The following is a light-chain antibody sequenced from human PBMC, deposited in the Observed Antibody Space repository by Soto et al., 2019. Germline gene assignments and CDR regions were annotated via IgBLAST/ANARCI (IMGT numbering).Light chain of an antibody. V-gene: IGKV4-1*01. CDR2: WAS. J-gene: IGKJ4*01. Sequence: DIVMTQSPDSLAVSLGERATINCRSSQSLLYSSNNKNYLAWYQQMPGQPPKLLIYWASTRESGVPDRFSGSGSGTDFTLTISSLQAEDVATYYCQKYYTPPITFGGGTKVGIK. CDR3: QKYYTPPIT. CDR1: QSLLYSSNNKNY.